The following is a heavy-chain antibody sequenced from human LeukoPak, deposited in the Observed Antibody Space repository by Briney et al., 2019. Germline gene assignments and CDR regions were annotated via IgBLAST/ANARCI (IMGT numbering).Heavy chain of an antibody. J-gene: IGHJ4*02. CDR3: ASHGYSSGWYPYYFDY. D-gene: IGHD6-19*01. CDR1: GFTFSSYA. V-gene: IGHV3-23*01. CDR2: ISGSADST. Sequence: GGSLRLSCAASGFTFSSYAMSWVRQAPGKGLEWVSVISGSADSTYYADSVKGRFTISRDNSKNTLYLQMNSLRAEDTAVYYCASHGYSSGWYPYYFDYWGQGTLVTVSS.